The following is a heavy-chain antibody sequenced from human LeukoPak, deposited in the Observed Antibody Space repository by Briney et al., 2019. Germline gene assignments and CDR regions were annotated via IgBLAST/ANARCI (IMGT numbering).Heavy chain of an antibody. CDR1: GFTFSNAW. CDR2: IKGKTDGGTT. J-gene: IGHJ4*02. CDR3: TIDRGITDLPIFGY. D-gene: IGHD3-3*02. V-gene: IGHV3-15*01. Sequence: GGSLRLSCADSGFTFSNAWMSWVRQAPGKGLEWVGRIKGKTDGGTTDYAAPVKGRFTVSRDDSKNTLFLQMNSLKTEDTAMYFCTIDRGITDLPIFGYWGQGTLVTVSS.